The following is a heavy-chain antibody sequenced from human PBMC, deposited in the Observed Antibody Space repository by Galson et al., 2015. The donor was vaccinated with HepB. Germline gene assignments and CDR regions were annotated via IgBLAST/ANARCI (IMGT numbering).Heavy chain of an antibody. V-gene: IGHV3-23*01. D-gene: IGHD3-9*01. J-gene: IGHJ5*02. CDR2: ISGSGGST. CDR1: GFTFSSYA. CDR3: AKDRSGVVVPAARAQELPSYYDILTGSGPRKFDP. Sequence: SLRLSCAASGFTFSSYAMSWVRQAPGKGLEWVSAISGSGGSTYYADSVKGRFTISRDNSKNTLYLQMNSLRAEDTAVYYCAKDRSGVVVPAARAQELPSYYDILTGSGPRKFDPWGQGTLVTVSS.